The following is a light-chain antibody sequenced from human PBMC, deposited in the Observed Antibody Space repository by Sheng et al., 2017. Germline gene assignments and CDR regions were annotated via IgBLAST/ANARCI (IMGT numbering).Light chain of an antibody. CDR3: QAWDSSTVV. J-gene: IGLJ2*01. CDR2: QDN. Sequence: SYELTQPPSVSVSPGQTASITCSGEKLGEKDISWYQQKPGQSPVLVLYQDNKRPSGIPERISGSTSRNTATLTISGAQAMDEADYYCQAWDSSTVVFGGGTKLTVL. CDR1: KLGEKD. V-gene: IGLV3-1*01.